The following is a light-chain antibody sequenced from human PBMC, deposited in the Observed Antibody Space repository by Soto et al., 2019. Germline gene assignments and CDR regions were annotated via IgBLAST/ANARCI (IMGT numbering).Light chain of an antibody. CDR2: EVS. CDR1: SSDVGGYNY. Sequence: QSVLTQPPSASGSPGQSVTISCTGTSSDVGGYNYVSWYQQHPGKAPKLMIYEVSKRPSGVPDRFSGSKSGNTASLTVSGLQAEDEADYYCSSYVGSNNYVFGTGTKV. J-gene: IGLJ1*01. CDR3: SSYVGSNNYV. V-gene: IGLV2-8*01.